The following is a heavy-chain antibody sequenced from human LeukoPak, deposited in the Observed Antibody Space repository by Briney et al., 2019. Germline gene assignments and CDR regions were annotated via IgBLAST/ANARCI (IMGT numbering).Heavy chain of an antibody. CDR2: IIPIFGTA. V-gene: IGHV1-69*13. Sequence: GASVKVSCKASGGTFSSYAISWVRQAPGQGLEWMGGIIPIFGTANYAQKFQGRVTITADESTSTAYMELSSLRSEDTAVYYCARERSSTSGYSDYWGQGTLVTVSS. D-gene: IGHD2-2*01. J-gene: IGHJ4*02. CDR3: ARERSSTSGYSDY. CDR1: GGTFSSYA.